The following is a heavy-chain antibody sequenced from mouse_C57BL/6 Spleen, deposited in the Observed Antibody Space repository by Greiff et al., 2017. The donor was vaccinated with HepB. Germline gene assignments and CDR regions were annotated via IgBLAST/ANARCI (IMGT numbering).Heavy chain of an antibody. V-gene: IGHV1-18*01. J-gene: IGHJ1*03. CDR3: ARIEDYYGSSASCFDV. CDR2: INPNNGGT. CDR1: GYTFTDYN. Sequence: VQLQQSGPELVKPGASVKIPCKASGYTFTDYNMDWVKQSHGKSLEWIGDINPNNGGTIYNQKFKGKATLTVDKSSSTAYMELRSLTSEDTAVYYCARIEDYYGSSASCFDVWGTGTTVTVSS. D-gene: IGHD1-1*01.